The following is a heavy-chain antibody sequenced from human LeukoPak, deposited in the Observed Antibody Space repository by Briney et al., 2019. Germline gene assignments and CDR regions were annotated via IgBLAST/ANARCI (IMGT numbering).Heavy chain of an antibody. J-gene: IGHJ4*02. CDR3: ARLSYDSETHYTVYKY. Sequence: PGGSLRLSCAASGFSFSIYWMHCVRQAPGKGPVWVSRITTDGRTTDYPDFVKGRFTISRDNAKNTLYLQMNSLRAEDTAVYYCARLSYDSETHYTVYKYWGQGTLVTVSS. CDR1: GFSFSIYW. D-gene: IGHD3-10*01. V-gene: IGHV3-74*01. CDR2: ITTDGRTT.